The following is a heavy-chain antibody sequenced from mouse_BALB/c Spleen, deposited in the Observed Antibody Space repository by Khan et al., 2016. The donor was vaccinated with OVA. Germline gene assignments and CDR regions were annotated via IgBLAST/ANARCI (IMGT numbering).Heavy chain of an antibody. J-gene: IGHJ3*01. D-gene: IGHD4-1*01. CDR1: GFTFSSYS. CDR3: ASHLTGSFAY. Sequence: VQLKESGGDLVKPGGSLKLSCAASGFTFSSYSMYWVRQIPDKRLEWVATMSSGGDYTYYPDSVKGRFTISRDNAKNTLYLQMSSLKSEETAMXYCASHLTGSFAYWGQGTLVTVSA. V-gene: IGHV5-6*01. CDR2: MSSGGDYT.